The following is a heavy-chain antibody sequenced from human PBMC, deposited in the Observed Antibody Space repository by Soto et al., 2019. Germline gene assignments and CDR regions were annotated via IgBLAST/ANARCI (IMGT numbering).Heavy chain of an antibody. Sequence: SETLSLTCAVSGGSISSSNWWSWVRQPPGKGLEWIGEIYHSGSTNYNPSLKSRVTISVDTSKNQFSLKLSSVTAADTAVYYCARWYGGSLDYWGQGTLVTVPS. CDR1: GGSISSSNW. D-gene: IGHD4-17*01. CDR3: ARWYGGSLDY. V-gene: IGHV4-4*02. CDR2: IYHSGST. J-gene: IGHJ4*02.